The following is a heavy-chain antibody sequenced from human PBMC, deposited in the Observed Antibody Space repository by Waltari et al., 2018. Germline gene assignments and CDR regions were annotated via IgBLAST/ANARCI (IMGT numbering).Heavy chain of an antibody. D-gene: IGHD3-10*01. CDR2: ISHIGST. CDR3: ATVRGAFDI. CDR1: GGSFSGYY. V-gene: IGHV4-34*01. J-gene: IGHJ3*02. Sequence: QVQLQQWGAGLLKPSETLSLTCAVYGGSFSGYYWGWIRQPPGKGLEGIGEISHIGSTNYHPSHKSRVTISVDTSKNQFSLKLSSVTAADTAVYYCATVRGAFDIWGQGTMVTVSS.